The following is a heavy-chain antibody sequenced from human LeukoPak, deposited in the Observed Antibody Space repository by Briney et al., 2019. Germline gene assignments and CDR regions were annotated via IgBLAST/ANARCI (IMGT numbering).Heavy chain of an antibody. J-gene: IGHJ5*02. V-gene: IGHV1-69*05. CDR3: ARSPGLRNWFDP. CDR2: IIPIFGTA. CDR1: GGTFSSYA. Sequence: GDSVKVSCKASGGTFSSYAISWVRQAPGQGLEWMGGIIPIFGTANYAQKFQGRVTITTDESTSTAYMELSSLRSEDTAVYYCARSPGLRNWFDPWGQGTLVTVSS.